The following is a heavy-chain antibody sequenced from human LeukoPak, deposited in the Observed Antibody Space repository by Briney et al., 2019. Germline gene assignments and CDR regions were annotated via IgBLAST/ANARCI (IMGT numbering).Heavy chain of an antibody. J-gene: IGHJ4*01. V-gene: IGHV4-39*01. CDR2: INYSGTT. D-gene: IGHD1-1*01. CDR1: SGSFSSSSYF. CDR3: ARLRGGVQLWGD. Sequence: PSETLSLTCTVSSGSFSSSSYFCGWIRQPPGMGLEWIATINYSGTTYYNPSLKSRVTTSVDTSRNQFSRKLKSVTATDTAVYYGARLRGGVQLWGDWGQGALVTVSS.